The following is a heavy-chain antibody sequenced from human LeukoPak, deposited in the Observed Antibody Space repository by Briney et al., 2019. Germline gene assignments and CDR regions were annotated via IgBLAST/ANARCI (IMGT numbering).Heavy chain of an antibody. CDR2: INHSGSI. D-gene: IGHD3-3*01. V-gene: IGHV4-34*01. CDR3: ARRGIYDFWSGYRKEKVSAFDP. CDR1: GGSFSGYY. Sequence: ASETLSLTCAVYGGSFSGYYWSWIRQPPGKGLEWIGEINHSGSINYNPSLKSRVTISVDTSKNQFSLKLSSVTAADTAVYYCARRGIYDFWSGYRKEKVSAFDPWGQGTLVTVSS. J-gene: IGHJ5*02.